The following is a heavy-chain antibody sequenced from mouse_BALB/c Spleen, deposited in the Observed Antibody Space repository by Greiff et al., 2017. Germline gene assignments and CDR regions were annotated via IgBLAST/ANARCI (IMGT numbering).Heavy chain of an antibody. CDR2: ISSGSSTI. D-gene: IGHD2-14*01. J-gene: IGHJ4*01. V-gene: IGHV5-17*02. CDR1: GFTFSSFG. CDR3: ARHRGHY. Sequence: DVMLVESGGGLVQPGGSRKLSCAASGFTFSSFGMHWVRQAPEKGLEWVAYISSGSSTIYYADTVKGRFTISRDNPKNTLFLQMSSLKSEDTAMYYCARHRGHYWGQGTSVTVSS.